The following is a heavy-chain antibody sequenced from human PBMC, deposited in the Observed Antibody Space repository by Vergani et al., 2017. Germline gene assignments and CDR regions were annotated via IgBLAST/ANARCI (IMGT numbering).Heavy chain of an antibody. Sequence: EVQLVESGGGLVQPGGSLRLSCAASGFTFSSYWMSWVRQAPGKGLEWVANIKQDGSEKYYVDSVKGRFTISRDNAKNSLYLQMNSLRAEDTAVYYCAREDCSSTSCYWGGWFDPSGQGTLVTVSS. D-gene: IGHD2-2*01. CDR1: GFTFSSYW. CDR2: IKQDGSEK. V-gene: IGHV3-7*01. J-gene: IGHJ5*02. CDR3: AREDCSSTSCYWGGWFDP.